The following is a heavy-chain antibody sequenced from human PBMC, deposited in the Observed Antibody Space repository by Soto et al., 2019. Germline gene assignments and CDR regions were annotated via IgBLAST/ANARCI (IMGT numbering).Heavy chain of an antibody. Sequence: KPSETLSLTCTVSGGSINSGGYYWSWIRQPPGKGLEWIGYIYYRGNTYYNPSLKSRLSMSVDTAKNQFSLELNSVSAADTAVYFCVRDRPFHFDTSGYYMGWYFDLWGRGTLVTVSS. V-gene: IGHV4-30-4*01. J-gene: IGHJ2*01. CDR1: GGSINSGGYY. CDR2: IYYRGNT. CDR3: VRDRPFHFDTSGYYMGWYFDL. D-gene: IGHD3-22*01.